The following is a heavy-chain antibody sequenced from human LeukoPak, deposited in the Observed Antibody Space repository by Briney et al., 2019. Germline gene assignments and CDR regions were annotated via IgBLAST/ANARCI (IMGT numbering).Heavy chain of an antibody. J-gene: IGHJ4*02. V-gene: IGHV3-7*01. CDR1: GFTFRNYN. CDR3: ARAGYGSGSSPFDY. CDR2: IKKDGSEK. Sequence: GGSLRLSCAASGFTFRNYNMNWVRQAPGKGLEWVAKIKKDGSEKYYVDSVKGRFTISRDNAKTSLFLQMNSLRAEDTAVYYCARAGYGSGSSPFDYWGQGTLVTVSS. D-gene: IGHD3-10*01.